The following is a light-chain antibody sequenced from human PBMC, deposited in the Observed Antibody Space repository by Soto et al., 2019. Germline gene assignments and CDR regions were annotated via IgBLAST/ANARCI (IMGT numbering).Light chain of an antibody. CDR1: SSNIGAGYD. CDR3: AAWDDSVRGRV. J-gene: IGLJ3*02. V-gene: IGLV1-47*01. Sequence: QSVLTQPPSVSGAPGQRVTISCTGSSSNIGAGYDVHWYQQLPGTAPKLLIYRNNQRPSGVPDRFSGSKSGTSASLAISGLRSEDEADYYCAAWDDSVRGRVFGGGTKLTVL. CDR2: RNN.